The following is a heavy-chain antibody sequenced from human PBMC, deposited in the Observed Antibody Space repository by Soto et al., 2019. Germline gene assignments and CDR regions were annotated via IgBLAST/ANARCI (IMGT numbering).Heavy chain of an antibody. V-gene: IGHV4-31*03. CDR2: MYYSGST. Sequence: SQTLSLTCTVFGGSISSGGYYRSWIRQNPGKGLEWIGYMYYSGSTYYNPSLKSRVTISVDTSKNQFSLKLSSATAADTAVYYCARDFTGSNGPTLGMDVWGQGTTVTVS. J-gene: IGHJ6*02. CDR1: GGSISSGGYY. CDR3: ARDFTGSNGPTLGMDV. D-gene: IGHD6-19*01.